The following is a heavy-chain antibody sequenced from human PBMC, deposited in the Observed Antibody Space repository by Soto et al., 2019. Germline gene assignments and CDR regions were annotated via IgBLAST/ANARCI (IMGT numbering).Heavy chain of an antibody. CDR1: GYTFTNYD. J-gene: IGHJ4*02. CDR2: MTPISGDT. V-gene: IGHV1-8*02. CDR3: ARNLYNTGSFDH. D-gene: IGHD3-10*01. Sequence: QVQLVQSGAEVKKPGASVKVSCKASGYTFTNYDINWVRQATGQGLEWVGWMTPISGDTGYAQNFQGRVTMTRATPRSTAYLELSSLTSEETAVYYFARNLYNTGSFDHWGQGTLVTVSS.